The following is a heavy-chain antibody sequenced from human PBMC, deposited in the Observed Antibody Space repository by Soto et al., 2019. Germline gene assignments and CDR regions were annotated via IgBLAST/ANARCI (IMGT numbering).Heavy chain of an antibody. Sequence: EVQLVESGGGLVQPGGSLRLSCAASGFTFSSYSMNWVRQAPGKGLEWGSYISSSSSTIYYADSVKGRFTISRDNAKNSLYLQMNSLRAEDTAVYYCGGSYGSGSPYYMDVWGKGTTVTVSS. V-gene: IGHV3-48*01. CDR3: GGSYGSGSPYYMDV. D-gene: IGHD3-10*01. J-gene: IGHJ6*03. CDR2: ISSSSSTI. CDR1: GFTFSSYS.